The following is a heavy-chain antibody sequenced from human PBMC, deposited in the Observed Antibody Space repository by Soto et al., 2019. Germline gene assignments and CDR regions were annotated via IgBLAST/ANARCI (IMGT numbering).Heavy chain of an antibody. CDR3: ARAAVLAANRLKRED. CDR2: IYYSGST. D-gene: IGHD2-15*01. CDR1: GGSISSGGYY. J-gene: IGHJ4*02. V-gene: IGHV4-31*03. Sequence: QVQLQESGPGLVKPSQTLSLTCTVSGGSISSGGYYWSWIRQHPGKGLEWIGYIYYSGSTYYNPSLKSRVTISVDTSKNQSSLKLSSVTAADTAVYYCARAAVLAANRLKREDWGQGTMVTVSS.